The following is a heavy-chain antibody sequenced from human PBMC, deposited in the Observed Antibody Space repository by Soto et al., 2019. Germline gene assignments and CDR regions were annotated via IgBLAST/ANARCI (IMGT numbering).Heavy chain of an antibody. D-gene: IGHD6-13*01. V-gene: IGHV3-33*01. CDR3: ARVAEAAAGNYYYYYMDV. J-gene: IGHJ6*03. Sequence: GGSLRLSCAASGFSFSSYGMHWVRQAPGKGLEWVAVIWYDGSNKYYADSVKGRFTISRDNSKSALYLQLNTLRAEDTAVYYCARVAEAAAGNYYYYYMDVWGKGTTVTVSS. CDR2: IWYDGSNK. CDR1: GFSFSSYG.